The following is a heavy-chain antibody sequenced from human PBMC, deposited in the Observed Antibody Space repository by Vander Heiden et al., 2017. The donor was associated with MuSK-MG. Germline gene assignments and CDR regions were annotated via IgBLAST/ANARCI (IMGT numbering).Heavy chain of an antibody. CDR3: ETARETHYYYGMDV. CDR1: EFTVSSNY. Sequence: EVQLVESGGGLVQPGGSLRLACGASEFTVSSNYMSCVRQAPGEGLEWVSVIYRGGRKYYADAGKCRFTISRDNSKNTLYRQMKRMGAAATAVYYFETARETHYYYGMDVWGQGTTVTVSS. D-gene: IGHD1-26*01. V-gene: IGHV3-66*01. J-gene: IGHJ6*02. CDR2: IYRGGRK.